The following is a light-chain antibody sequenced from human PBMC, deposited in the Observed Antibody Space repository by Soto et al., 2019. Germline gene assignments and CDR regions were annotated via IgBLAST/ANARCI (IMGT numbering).Light chain of an antibody. CDR3: QQYNNWPWT. Sequence: EIVLTQSPATLSLSPGQRATLSCRASQSVSSTLAWYQPTPGQAPRLLIYGAYTSANGFPGRLSGSGSGTECTHNISSVRSEDFAIYYCQQYNNWPWTFGQGTKVDIK. J-gene: IGKJ1*01. CDR2: GAY. V-gene: IGKV3-15*01. CDR1: QSVSST.